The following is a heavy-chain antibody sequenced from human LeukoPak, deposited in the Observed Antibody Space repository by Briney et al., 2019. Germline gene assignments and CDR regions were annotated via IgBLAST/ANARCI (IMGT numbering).Heavy chain of an antibody. CDR1: GGSISSSSYY. Sequence: PSETLSLTCTVSGGSISSSSYYWGWIRQPPGKGLEWIGSIHYSGSTNYNPSLKSRVTISVDTSKNQFSLKLSSVTAADTAVYYCARSGGALGFYMDVWGKGTTVTVSS. V-gene: IGHV4-39*07. CDR3: ARSGGALGFYMDV. CDR2: IHYSGST. J-gene: IGHJ6*03. D-gene: IGHD3-10*01.